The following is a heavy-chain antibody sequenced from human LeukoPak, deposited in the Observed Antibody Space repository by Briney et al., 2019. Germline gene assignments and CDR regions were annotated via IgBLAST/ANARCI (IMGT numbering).Heavy chain of an antibody. CDR1: GFTFSSFA. Sequence: GGSLRLSCAVSGFTFSSFAMSWVRQPPGKGLEWLSVISDSGGTTFYADSVKGRFTISRDNSKNTLYLQMNSLRAEDTAVYYCAKDLVGATYYFDYWGQGTLVTVSS. J-gene: IGHJ4*02. CDR2: ISDSGGTT. V-gene: IGHV3-23*01. CDR3: AKDLVGATYYFDY. D-gene: IGHD1-26*01.